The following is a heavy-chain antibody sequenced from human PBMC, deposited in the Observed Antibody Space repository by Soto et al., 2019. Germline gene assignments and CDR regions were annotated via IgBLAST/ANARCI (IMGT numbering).Heavy chain of an antibody. V-gene: IGHV1-18*04. J-gene: IGHJ6*02. CDR1: GYTFTSYG. CDR2: ISAYNGNT. D-gene: IGHD3-9*01. CDR3: ASTLRYFDWSPQPYYYGMDV. Sequence: ASVKVSCKASGYTFTSYGMSWVRQAPGQGLEWMGWISAYNGNTNYAQKLQGRVTMTTDTSTSTAYMELRSPRSDDTAVYYCASTLRYFDWSPQPYYYGMDVWGQGTTVTVS.